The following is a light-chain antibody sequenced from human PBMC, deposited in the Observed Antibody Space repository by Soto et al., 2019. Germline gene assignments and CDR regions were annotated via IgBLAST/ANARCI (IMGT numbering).Light chain of an antibody. J-gene: IGLJ1*01. CDR3: CSYAGTYV. CDR2: DVS. V-gene: IGLV2-11*01. Sequence: QSALTQPRSVSGSPGQSVSISCTGTNSDVGGYNYVSWYQQHPGKAPKLMIYDVSKRPSGVPDRFSGSKSGNTASLTISGLQAEDEAYYYCCSYAGTYVFGPGTKLTVL. CDR1: NSDVGGYNY.